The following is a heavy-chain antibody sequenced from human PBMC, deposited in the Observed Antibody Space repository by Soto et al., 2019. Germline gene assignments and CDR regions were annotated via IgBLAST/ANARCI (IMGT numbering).Heavy chain of an antibody. CDR1: GFTFSSYA. V-gene: IGHV3-30-3*01. J-gene: IGHJ4*02. CDR3: ARDRGVPAATFDY. CDR2: ISYDGSNK. Sequence: PGGSLRLSCAASGFTFSSYAMHWVRQAPGKGLEWVAVISYDGSNKYYADSVKGRFTISRDNSKNTLYLQMNSLRAEDTAVYYCARDRGVPAATFDYWGQGTLVTVS. D-gene: IGHD2-2*01.